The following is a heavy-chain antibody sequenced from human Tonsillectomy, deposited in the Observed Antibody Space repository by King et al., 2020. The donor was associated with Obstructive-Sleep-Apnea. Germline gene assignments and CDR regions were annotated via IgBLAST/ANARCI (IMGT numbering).Heavy chain of an antibody. CDR1: GGSISSGGYY. Sequence: VQLQESGPGLVKPSQTLSLTCTVSGGSISSGGYYWSWIRQHPGKGLEWIGYIYYSGSTYYNPSLKSRVTISVDTSKNQFSLKLSSVTAADTAVYYCARDAGAYWCADCYPLTYYYYGMDVWGQGTTVTVSS. CDR2: IYYSGST. J-gene: IGHJ6*02. D-gene: IGHD2-21*02. CDR3: ARDAGAYWCADCYPLTYYYYGMDV. V-gene: IGHV4-31*03.